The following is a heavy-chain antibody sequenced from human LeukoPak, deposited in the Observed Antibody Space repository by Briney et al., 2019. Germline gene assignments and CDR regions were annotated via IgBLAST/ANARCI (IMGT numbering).Heavy chain of an antibody. D-gene: IGHD5-18*01. V-gene: IGHV3-23*01. Sequence: GGSLRLSCEASGFTFRSHAMSWVRQAPGKGLEWVSVISDSGDNTYYADSVKGRFTISRDNPKNTLYLQMNSLRAEDTAVYSCARSVAMEGNYWGQGTLVTVSS. CDR3: ARSVAMEGNY. J-gene: IGHJ4*02. CDR1: GFTFRSHA. CDR2: ISDSGDNT.